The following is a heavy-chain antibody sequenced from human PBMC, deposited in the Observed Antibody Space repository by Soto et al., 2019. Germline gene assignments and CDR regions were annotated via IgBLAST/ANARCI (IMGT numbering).Heavy chain of an antibody. Sequence: EVQLVESGGGLVQPGRSLRLSCAASGFTFDDHAMHRVRQVPGKGLEWVSAISWNSANIGYADSLKGRFTISRDNAKSSLYLQMNSLRPEDTALYYCARDLLGGEHPFYNNMDVWGQGTTVTVSS. CDR2: ISWNSANI. J-gene: IGHJ6*02. CDR3: ARDLLGGEHPFYNNMDV. V-gene: IGHV3-9*01. D-gene: IGHD1-1*01. CDR1: GFTFDDHA.